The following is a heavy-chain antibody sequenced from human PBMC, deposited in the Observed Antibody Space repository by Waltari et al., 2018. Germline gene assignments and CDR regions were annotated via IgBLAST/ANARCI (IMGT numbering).Heavy chain of an antibody. CDR2: IYPSGST. Sequence: QVQLPASGLGLMKPSETLSLTCTLSGGSIRSYYWSWILQPAGSGREWVGRIYPSGSTNYNPSRKSQVNMSVDTSKNQFSLKLGYVTAADTAVYYCARVYSAIYSAWGGTLGDWFDPWGQGTLVTVSS. J-gene: IGHJ5*02. D-gene: IGHD3-16*01. CDR3: ARVYSAIYSAWGGTLGDWFDP. V-gene: IGHV4-4*07. CDR1: GGSIRSYY.